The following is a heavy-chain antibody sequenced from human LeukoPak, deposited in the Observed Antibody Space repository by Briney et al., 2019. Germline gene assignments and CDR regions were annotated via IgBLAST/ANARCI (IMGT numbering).Heavy chain of an antibody. CDR3: AGYSSSWYWFDP. V-gene: IGHV4-30-2*01. Sequence: PSQTLSLTCAVSGGSISSGGYSWSWIRQPPGKGLEWIGEINHSGSTNYNPSLKSRVTISVDTSKNQFSLKLSPVTAADTAVYYCAGYSSSWYWFDPWGQGTLVTVSS. D-gene: IGHD6-13*01. CDR1: GGSISSGGYS. J-gene: IGHJ5*02. CDR2: INHSGST.